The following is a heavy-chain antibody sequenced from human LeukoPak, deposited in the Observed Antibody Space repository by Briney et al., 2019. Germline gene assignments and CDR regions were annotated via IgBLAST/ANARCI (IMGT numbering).Heavy chain of an antibody. CDR1: GYRFTSYW. CDR3: ASGSSGYPDAFDI. CDR2: IYPGDSDT. D-gene: IGHD3-22*01. V-gene: IGHV5-51*01. J-gene: IGHJ3*02. Sequence: GGSLKISCKGSGYRFTSYWIGWVRQMLGKGLEWMGIIYPGDSDTRYSPSFQGQLTISADKSISTAYLQWSSLKASDTAMYYCASGSSGYPDAFDIWGQGTMVTVSS.